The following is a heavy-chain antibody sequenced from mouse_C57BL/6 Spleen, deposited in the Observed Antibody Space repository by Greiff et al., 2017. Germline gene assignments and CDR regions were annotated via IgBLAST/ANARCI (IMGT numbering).Heavy chain of an antibody. CDR3: ARSITTVVAHFDY. Sequence: QVQLQQSGAELVMPGASVKLSCKASGYTFTSYWMHWVKQRPGQGLEWIGEIDPSDSYTNYNQKFKGKSTLTVDKSSSTAYMQLSSLTSEDSAVYYCARSITTVVAHFDYWGQGTTLTVSS. V-gene: IGHV1-69*01. J-gene: IGHJ2*01. D-gene: IGHD1-1*01. CDR1: GYTFTSYW. CDR2: IDPSDSYT.